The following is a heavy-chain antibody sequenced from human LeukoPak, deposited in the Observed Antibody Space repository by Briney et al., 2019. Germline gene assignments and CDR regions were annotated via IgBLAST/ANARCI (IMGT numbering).Heavy chain of an antibody. D-gene: IGHD3-16*01. V-gene: IGHV3-48*04. J-gene: IGHJ5*02. CDR1: GFTFSSYS. CDR3: ARDLGVWGSRPSP. CDR2: ISSSSSTI. Sequence: SGGSLRLSCAASGFTFSSYSMNWVRQAPGKGLEWVSYISSSSSTIYYADSVKGRFTISRDNAKNSLYLQMNSLRAEDTAVYYCARDLGVWGSRPSPWGQGTLVTVSS.